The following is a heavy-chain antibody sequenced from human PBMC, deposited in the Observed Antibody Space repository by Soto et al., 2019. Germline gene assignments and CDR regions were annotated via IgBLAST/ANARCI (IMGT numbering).Heavy chain of an antibody. J-gene: IGHJ3*02. Sequence: QVQLVESGGGVVQPGRSLRLSCAASGFTFSTYGMHWVRQAPGKGLEWVAVISHDGNNENYADSVKGRFTISRDTSKNXLYLQMNSLRPEDTAVYYCAKDGDHSSDWYDAFDIWGQGTMVTVSS. D-gene: IGHD6-19*01. CDR1: GFTFSTYG. CDR3: AKDGDHSSDWYDAFDI. CDR2: ISHDGNNE. V-gene: IGHV3-30*18.